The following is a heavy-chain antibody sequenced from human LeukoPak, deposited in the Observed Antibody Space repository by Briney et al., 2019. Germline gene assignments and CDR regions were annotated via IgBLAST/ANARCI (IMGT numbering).Heavy chain of an antibody. D-gene: IGHD6-19*01. CDR2: IYYSGST. CDR3: ARHASGWYTD. V-gene: IGHV4-39*01. Sequence: SETLSLTCAVSGGSISTSDYYWGWLRQPPGKGLEWIGRIYYSGSTYYNPFLKSRLTISGDTSKNQFSLKLSSVTTADTAVYYCARHASGWYTDWGQGTLVTVSS. CDR1: GGSISTSDYY. J-gene: IGHJ4*02.